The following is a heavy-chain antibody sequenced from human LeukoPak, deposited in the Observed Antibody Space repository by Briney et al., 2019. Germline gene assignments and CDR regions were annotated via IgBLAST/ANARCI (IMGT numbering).Heavy chain of an antibody. V-gene: IGHV3-23*01. J-gene: IGHJ5*02. CDR2: ISGSGGST. D-gene: IGHD3-22*01. CDR3: AKDPLDSKTTDWFDP. CDR1: GFTFSSYA. Sequence: QPGGSLRLSCAASGFTFSSYAMSWVRQTPGKGLEWVSAISGSGGSTYYADSVKGRFTISRDNSKNTLYLQMNSLRAEDTAVYYCAKDPLDSKTTDWFDPWGQGTLVTVSS.